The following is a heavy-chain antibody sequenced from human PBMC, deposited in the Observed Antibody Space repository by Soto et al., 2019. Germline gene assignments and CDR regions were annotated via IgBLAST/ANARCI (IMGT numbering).Heavy chain of an antibody. CDR1: GGTFSSYA. J-gene: IGHJ4*02. D-gene: IGHD6-13*01. CDR2: IIPIFGTA. Sequence: SVKVSCKASGGTFSSYAISWVRQAPGQGLEWMGGIIPIFGTANYAQKFQGRVTITADESTSTAYMELSSLRSEDTAVYYCARAPPRIAAAGPFDYWGQGTLVTVSS. CDR3: ARAPPRIAAAGPFDY. V-gene: IGHV1-69*13.